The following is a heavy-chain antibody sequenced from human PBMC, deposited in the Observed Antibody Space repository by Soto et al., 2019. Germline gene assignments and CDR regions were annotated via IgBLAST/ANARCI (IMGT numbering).Heavy chain of an antibody. V-gene: IGHV3-74*01. CDR2: INSDGSRT. Sequence: EVQLVESGGGLVQPGGSLRLSCVASGFTFRNSWMHWGRQAPGTGLVWVSHINSDGSRTTYADSVKGRFTISRDNAKNTLSLQMNSLRAEDTAVYFCARDSSYALDVWGQGTTVSVSS. CDR3: ARDSSYALDV. CDR1: GFTFRNSW. J-gene: IGHJ6*01.